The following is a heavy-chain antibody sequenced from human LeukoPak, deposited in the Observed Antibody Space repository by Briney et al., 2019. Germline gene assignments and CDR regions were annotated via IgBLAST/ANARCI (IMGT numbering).Heavy chain of an antibody. V-gene: IGHV3-30-3*01. D-gene: IGHD6-19*01. CDR2: ISYDGSNK. J-gene: IGHJ4*02. CDR3: ARPLRAMARQWLGPFDY. CDR1: GFTFSSYA. Sequence: GRSLRLSCAASGFTFSSYAMHWVRQAPGKGLKWVAVISYDGSNKYYADSVKGRFTISRDNSKNTLYLQMNSLRAEDTAVYYCARPLRAMARQWLGPFDYWGQGTLVTVSS.